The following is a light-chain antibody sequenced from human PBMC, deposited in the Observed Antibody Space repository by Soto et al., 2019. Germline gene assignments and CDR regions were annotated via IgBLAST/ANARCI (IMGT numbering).Light chain of an antibody. CDR3: QESYTGPAAR. Sequence: DIQMTQSPSSLSASLGDRVTITCRASQNIDNYLNWYQHKPGKAPKLLIYATSTLQSGVPSRFSGSGSGTEFTLTISSLQPEDFATYFCQESYTGPAARFGGGTKVDIK. V-gene: IGKV1-39*01. CDR1: QNIDNY. CDR2: ATS. J-gene: IGKJ4*02.